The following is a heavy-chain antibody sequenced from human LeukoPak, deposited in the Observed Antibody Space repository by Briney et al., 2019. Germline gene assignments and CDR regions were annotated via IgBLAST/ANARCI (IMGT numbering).Heavy chain of an antibody. Sequence: SETLSLTCTLSGGSIRPHYRCWIRQPPGKRLERTGYIYCRGSTNYNPSLKSRVTMSVDTSKHQFSLRVNSVTAADTAVYYCARATSTGYFYFDSWGQGTLVTVSS. D-gene: IGHD3-22*01. CDR2: IYCRGST. CDR3: ARATSTGYFYFDS. J-gene: IGHJ4*02. V-gene: IGHV4-59*11. CDR1: GGSIRPHY.